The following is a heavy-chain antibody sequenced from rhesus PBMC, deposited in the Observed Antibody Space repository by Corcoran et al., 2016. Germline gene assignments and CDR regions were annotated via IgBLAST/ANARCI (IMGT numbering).Heavy chain of an antibody. D-gene: IGHD6-25*01. J-gene: IGHJ4*01. CDR3: ASPFTAAGGY. Sequence: QVQLQESGPGLVKPSETLSLTCAVSGYSISSGYYWGWIRQHPGKGLEYIGYISGSSGSTYYNPSLKSRVTISKDTSKNQFSLKLSSVTAADTAVYYCASPFTAAGGYWGQGVLVTVSS. CDR1: GYSISSGYY. V-gene: IGHV4-99*01. CDR2: ISGSSGST.